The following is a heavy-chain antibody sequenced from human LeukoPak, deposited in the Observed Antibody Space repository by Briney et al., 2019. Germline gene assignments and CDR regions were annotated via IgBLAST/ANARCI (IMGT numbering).Heavy chain of an antibody. D-gene: IGHD2-2*01. Sequence: PGGSLRLSCAASGFTFSSYGMHWVRQAPGKGLEWVAFIRYDGSNKYYADSVKGRFTISRDNSKNTLYLQMNSLRAEDTAVYYCAKDRGCSSTSCSSDAFDIWGQGTMVTVSS. J-gene: IGHJ3*02. V-gene: IGHV3-30*02. CDR1: GFTFSSYG. CDR2: IRYDGSNK. CDR3: AKDRGCSSTSCSSDAFDI.